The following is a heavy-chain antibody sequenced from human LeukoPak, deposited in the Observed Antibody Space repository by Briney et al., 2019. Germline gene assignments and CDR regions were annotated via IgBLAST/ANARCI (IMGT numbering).Heavy chain of an antibody. CDR1: GYTFTSYY. D-gene: IGHD2-15*01. Sequence: ASVKVSCKASGYTFTSYYMHWVRQAPGQGLEWMGRINPNSGDTSFAQKFRGRVTMTRDTAVNTAYMELGRLTSDDTAIYYWARDSRVADDYWGQGTLVTVSS. CDR2: INPNSGDT. V-gene: IGHV1-2*06. CDR3: ARDSRVADDY. J-gene: IGHJ4*02.